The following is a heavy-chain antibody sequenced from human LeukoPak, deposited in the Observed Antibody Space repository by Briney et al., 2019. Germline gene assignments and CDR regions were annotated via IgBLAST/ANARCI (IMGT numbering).Heavy chain of an antibody. V-gene: IGHV1-2*02. CDR1: GYTFTGYY. CDR2: INPNSGGT. D-gene: IGHD3-22*01. J-gene: IGHJ5*02. Sequence: ASVKVSCKASGYTFTGYYMHWVRQAPGQGLEWMGWINPNSGGTNYAQKFQGRVTMTRDTSISTAYMELRSLRSDDTAVYYCARDNYYDSSGYYRAWGQGTLVTVSS. CDR3: ARDNYYDSSGYYRA.